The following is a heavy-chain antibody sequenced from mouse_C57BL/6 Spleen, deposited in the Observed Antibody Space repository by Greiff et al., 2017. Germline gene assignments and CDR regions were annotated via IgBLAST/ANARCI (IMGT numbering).Heavy chain of an antibody. V-gene: IGHV1-52*01. CDR1: GYTFTSYW. J-gene: IGHJ4*01. CDR3: ARSDGYYPYAMDY. D-gene: IGHD2-3*01. CDR2: IDPSDSET. Sequence: VKLQQPGAELVRPGSSVKLSCKASGYTFTSYWMHWVKQRPIQGLEWIGNIDPSDSETHYNQKFKDKATLTVDKSSSTAYMQLSSLTSEDSAVYYCARSDGYYPYAMDYWGQGTSVTVSS.